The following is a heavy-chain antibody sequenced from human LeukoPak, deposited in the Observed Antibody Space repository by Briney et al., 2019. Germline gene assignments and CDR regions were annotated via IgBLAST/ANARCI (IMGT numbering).Heavy chain of an antibody. CDR2: IYPGDSDT. CDR1: GYSFTSYW. CDR3: ARPIRATVVTNSSWYFDL. Sequence: GESLKISCKGSGYSFTSYWIGWVRQRPGKGLEWMGIIYPGDSDTRYSPSFQGQVTISADKSISTAHLQWSSLKASDTAMYYCARPIRATVVTNSSWYFDLWGRGTLVTVSS. V-gene: IGHV5-51*01. D-gene: IGHD4-23*01. J-gene: IGHJ2*01.